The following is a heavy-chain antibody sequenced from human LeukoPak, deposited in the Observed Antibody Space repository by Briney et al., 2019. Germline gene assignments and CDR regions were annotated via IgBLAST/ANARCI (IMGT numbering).Heavy chain of an antibody. CDR3: ARVNCSSTSCYRHYYYYGMDV. D-gene: IGHD2-2*01. CDR1: GGSISSYY. Sequence: SETLSLTCTVSGGSISSYYWSWIRQPPGKGLEWIGYIYYSGSTNYNPSLKSRVTISVDTSKNQFSLKLSSVTAADTAVYYCARVNCSSTSCYRHYYYYGMDVWGRGTTVTVSS. J-gene: IGHJ6*02. CDR2: IYYSGST. V-gene: IGHV4-59*01.